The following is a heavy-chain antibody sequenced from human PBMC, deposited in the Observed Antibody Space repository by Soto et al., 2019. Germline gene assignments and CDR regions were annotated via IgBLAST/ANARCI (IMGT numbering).Heavy chain of an antibody. V-gene: IGHV1-8*01. Sequence: ASVKVSCKASGYTFTTYDISWVRQATGQGLEWMGWMNPYSGNTGYAQKFQGRVTVTRNTSISTVYMELSGLRPDDTAVYYCAADLDGSGSYPNWGQGTLVTVSS. J-gene: IGHJ4*02. D-gene: IGHD3-10*01. CDR2: MNPYSGNT. CDR1: GYTFTTYD. CDR3: AADLDGSGSYPN.